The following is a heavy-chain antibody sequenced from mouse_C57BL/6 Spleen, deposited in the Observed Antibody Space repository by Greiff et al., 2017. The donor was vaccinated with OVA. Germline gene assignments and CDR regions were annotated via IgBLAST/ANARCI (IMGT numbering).Heavy chain of an antibody. CDR2: IDPSDSYT. J-gene: IGHJ4*01. CDR3: ARSGDYYGSSLYYAMDY. V-gene: IGHV1-69*01. Sequence: VQLQQPGAELMMPGASVKLSCKASGYTFTSYWMHWVKQRPGQGLEWIGEIDPSDSYTNYNQKFKGKSTLTVDKSSSTAYMQLSSLTSEDSAVYYCARSGDYYGSSLYYAMDYWGQGTSVTVSS. CDR1: GYTFTSYW. D-gene: IGHD1-1*01.